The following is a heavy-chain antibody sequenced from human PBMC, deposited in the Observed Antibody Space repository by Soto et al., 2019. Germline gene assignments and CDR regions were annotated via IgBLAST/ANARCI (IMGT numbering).Heavy chain of an antibody. V-gene: IGHV1-69*02. CDR1: GGTFSSYT. CDR2: IIPILGIA. CDR3: AIELKYYYDSSGSHDY. D-gene: IGHD3-22*01. J-gene: IGHJ4*02. Sequence: GASVKVSCKASGGTFSSYTISWVRQAPGQGLEWMGRIIPILGIANYAQKFQGRVTITADKSTSTAYMELSSLRSEDTAVYYCAIELKYYYDSSGSHDYWGQGTLVTVSS.